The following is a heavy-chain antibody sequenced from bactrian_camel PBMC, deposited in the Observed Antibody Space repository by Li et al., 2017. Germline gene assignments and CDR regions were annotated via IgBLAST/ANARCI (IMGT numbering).Heavy chain of an antibody. V-gene: IGHV3S6*01. CDR2: IADGDA. CDR3: ASRFLGL. CDR1: GFTFSRYW. D-gene: IGHD1*01. J-gene: IGHJ4*01. Sequence: HVQLVESGGGLVQPGGSLRLSCATSGFTFSRYWMTWVRQAPGKGLEWVSSIADGDAYYADSVKGRFTISRDNSKNTPSLQMDSLKTEDTAVYYCASRFLGLWGQGTQVTVS.